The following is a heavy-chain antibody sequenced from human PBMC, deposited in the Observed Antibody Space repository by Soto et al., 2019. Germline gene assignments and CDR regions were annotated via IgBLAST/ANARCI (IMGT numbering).Heavy chain of an antibody. V-gene: IGHV4-34*01. D-gene: IGHD6-13*01. Sequence: NPSETLSLTCAVYGGSFSGYYWSWIRQPPGKGLEWIGEINHSGSTNYNPSLKSRVTISVDTSKNQFSLKLSSVTAADTAVYYCARKGIAAADTQYYYMDVWGKGTTVTVSS. CDR3: ARKGIAAADTQYYYMDV. CDR1: GGSFSGYY. J-gene: IGHJ6*03. CDR2: INHSGST.